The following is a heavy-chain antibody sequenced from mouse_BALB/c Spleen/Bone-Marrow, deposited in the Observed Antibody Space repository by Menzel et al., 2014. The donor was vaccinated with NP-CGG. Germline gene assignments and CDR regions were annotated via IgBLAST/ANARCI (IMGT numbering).Heavy chain of an antibody. J-gene: IGHJ4*01. Sequence: EVMLVESGGGLVQPGGSRKLSCAASGFTFSSFGMHWVRQAPEKGLEWVAYISSGSSTIYYADTVKGRFTISRDYPKNTLFLQMTSLRSEDTAMYYCARWGYYYAMDYWGQGTSVTVSS. CDR3: ARWGYYYAMDY. CDR2: ISSGSSTI. CDR1: GFTFSSFG. V-gene: IGHV5-17*02.